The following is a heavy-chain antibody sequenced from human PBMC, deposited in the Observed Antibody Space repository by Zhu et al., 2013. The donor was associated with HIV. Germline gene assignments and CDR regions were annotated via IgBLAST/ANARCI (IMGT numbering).Heavy chain of an antibody. Sequence: QVQLVQSGSGAEVKKPGSSIKVSCKASGGTFSRFEISWVRQATGQGLEWMGWMNPNSGNTGYAQKFQGRVTMTRNTSISTAYMELRSLISEDTAVYYCARGSRPHYYGLDVWGQGTTVTVXS. CDR2: MNPNSGNT. CDR1: GGTFSRFE. V-gene: IGHV1-8*01. CDR3: ARGSRPHYYGLDV. J-gene: IGHJ6*02. D-gene: IGHD1-1*01.